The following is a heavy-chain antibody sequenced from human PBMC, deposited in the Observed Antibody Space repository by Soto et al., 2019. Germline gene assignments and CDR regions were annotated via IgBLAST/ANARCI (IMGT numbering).Heavy chain of an antibody. CDR1: GFTFSSYG. Sequence: GGSLRLSCAASGFTFSSYGMHWVRQAPGKGLEWVAVISYDGSNKYYADSVKGRFTISRDNSKNTLYLQMNSLRAEDTAVYYCAKAGSRYYMDVWGKGTTVTVSS. CDR2: ISYDGSNK. CDR3: AKAGSRYYMDV. V-gene: IGHV3-30*18. J-gene: IGHJ6*03.